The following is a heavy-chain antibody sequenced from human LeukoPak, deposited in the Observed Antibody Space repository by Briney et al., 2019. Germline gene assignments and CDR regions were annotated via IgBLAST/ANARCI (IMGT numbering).Heavy chain of an antibody. Sequence: AGGSLRLSCAASGFTFSSYAMSWVRQAPGKGLEWVPAISGSGGSTYYADSVKGRFTISRDNSKNTLYLQMNSLRAEDTAVYYCAKGMTTVPYYYYYGMDVWGQGTTVTVSS. CDR2: ISGSGGST. CDR1: GFTFSSYA. V-gene: IGHV3-23*01. D-gene: IGHD4-17*01. CDR3: AKGMTTVPYYYYYGMDV. J-gene: IGHJ6*02.